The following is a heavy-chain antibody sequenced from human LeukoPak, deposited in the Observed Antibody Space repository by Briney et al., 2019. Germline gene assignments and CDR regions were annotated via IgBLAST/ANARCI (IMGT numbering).Heavy chain of an antibody. CDR3: ARGGSSWSN. CDR1: GVSISSYY. J-gene: IGHJ4*02. CDR2: IYYSGST. D-gene: IGHD6-13*01. V-gene: IGHV4-59*01. Sequence: SETLSLTCTVSGVSISSYYWSWIRQPPGKGLEWIGYIYYSGSTNYNPSLKSRVTISVDTSKNQFSLKLSSVTAADTAVYYCARGGSSWSNWGQGTLVTVSS.